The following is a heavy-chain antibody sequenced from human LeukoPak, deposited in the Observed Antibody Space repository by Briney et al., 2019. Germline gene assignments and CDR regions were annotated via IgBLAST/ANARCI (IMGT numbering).Heavy chain of an antibody. V-gene: IGHV4-59*08. CDR1: GGSISSYY. CDR2: IYHSGST. Sequence: SETLSLTCTVSGGSISSYYWSWIRQPPGKGLEWIGSIYHSGSTYYNPSLKSRVTISVDTSKNQFSLKLSSVTAADTAVYYCARVGRTIFGVVIRYYFDYWGQGTLVTVSS. CDR3: ARVGRTIFGVVIRYYFDY. J-gene: IGHJ4*02. D-gene: IGHD3-3*01.